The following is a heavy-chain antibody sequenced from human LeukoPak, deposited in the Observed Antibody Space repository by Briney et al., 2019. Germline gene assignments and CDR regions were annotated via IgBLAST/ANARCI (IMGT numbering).Heavy chain of an antibody. D-gene: IGHD2-15*01. CDR2: ISSSGSTI. CDR1: GFTFSSYE. Sequence: GGSLRLCCAASGFTFSSYEMNWVRQAPGKGLEWVSYISSSGSTIYYADSVKGRFTISRDNAKNSLYLQMNSLRAEDTAVYYCARVAEVAAYFDYWGQGTLVTVSS. CDR3: ARVAEVAAYFDY. V-gene: IGHV3-48*03. J-gene: IGHJ4*02.